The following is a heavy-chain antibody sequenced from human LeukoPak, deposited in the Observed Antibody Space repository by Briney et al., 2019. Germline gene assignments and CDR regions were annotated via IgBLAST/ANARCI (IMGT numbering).Heavy chain of an antibody. CDR3: ARATNYYDSSGYYYFDY. CDR2: IGTAGDT. CDR1: GFTFSSYD. Sequence: GGSLRLSCAASGFTFSSYDMHWVRHATGKGLEWVSAIGTAGDTYYPGSVRGRFTISRENAKNSLYLQMNSLRAGDTAVYYCARATNYYDSSGYYYFDYWGQGTLVTVSS. D-gene: IGHD3-22*01. V-gene: IGHV3-13*01. J-gene: IGHJ4*02.